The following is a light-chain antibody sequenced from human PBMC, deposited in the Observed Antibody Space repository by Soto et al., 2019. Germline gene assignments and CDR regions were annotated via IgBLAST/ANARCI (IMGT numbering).Light chain of an antibody. Sequence: DIVMTQSPLSLPVTPGEPASISCSSSQSLLQSNGYNYLDWYLQKPGKSPQLLIYFGSYRASGVPDRFRGSGSGTDFTLKIRRVEAEDVGVYYCMQSQQSPPTFGQGTKMEI. V-gene: IGKV2-28*01. CDR3: MQSQQSPPT. CDR1: QSLLQSNGYNY. J-gene: IGKJ1*01. CDR2: FGS.